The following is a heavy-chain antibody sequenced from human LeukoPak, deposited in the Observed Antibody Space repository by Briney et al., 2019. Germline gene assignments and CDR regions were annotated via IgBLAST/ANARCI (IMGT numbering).Heavy chain of an antibody. CDR3: ARDHNSRGYSGYDSSFDY. Sequence: ASVKVSCKASGYTFTSYGISWVRQAPGQGLEWVGWISAYNGNTNYAQKLQGRVTMTTDTSTSTAYMELRSLRSDDTAVYYCARDHNSRGYSGYDSSFDYWGQGTLVTVSS. V-gene: IGHV1-18*01. D-gene: IGHD5-12*01. J-gene: IGHJ4*02. CDR1: GYTFTSYG. CDR2: ISAYNGNT.